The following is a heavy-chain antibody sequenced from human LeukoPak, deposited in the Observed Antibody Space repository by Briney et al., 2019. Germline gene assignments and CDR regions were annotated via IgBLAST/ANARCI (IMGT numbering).Heavy chain of an antibody. J-gene: IGHJ3*02. CDR2: RYYSGYT. CDR3: ARQTDSYYYDTTGYYPVGAFDI. V-gene: IGHV4-59*08. CDR1: GGSISSYY. Sequence: PSQTLSLTSTVSGGSISSYYWGWIRQPPGKGLEWNGYRYYSGYTNYNPSLKSRVTISVDTSKNQFSLKLSSVTAADTAVYYCARQTDSYYYDTTGYYPVGAFDIWGQGTMVTVSS. D-gene: IGHD3-22*01.